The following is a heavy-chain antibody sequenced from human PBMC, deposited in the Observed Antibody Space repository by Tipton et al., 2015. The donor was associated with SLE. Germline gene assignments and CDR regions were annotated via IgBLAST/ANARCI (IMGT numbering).Heavy chain of an antibody. Sequence: TLSLTCTVSGGSIRDYYWTWIRQPAGKGLEWIGRIYSNGNTNYNASLKSRVTISIDTSKNHFSLKLSSVTAADTAVYYCARHDTNYGRNWFDPWGQGTLVTVSS. J-gene: IGHJ5*02. CDR3: ARHDTNYGRNWFDP. CDR2: IYSNGNT. V-gene: IGHV4-4*07. CDR1: GGSIRDYY. D-gene: IGHD2-8*01.